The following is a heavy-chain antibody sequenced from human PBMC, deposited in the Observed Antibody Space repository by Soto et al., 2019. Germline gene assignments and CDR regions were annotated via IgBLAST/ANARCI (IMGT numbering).Heavy chain of an antibody. CDR3: ASTVRGSYWGREGHFDY. Sequence: ASVKVSCKASGGTFSSYAISWVRQAPGQGLEWMGGIIPIFGTANYAQKFQGRVTITADESTSTAYMELSSLRSEDTAVYYCASTVRGSYWGREGHFDYWGQGTLVTVSS. V-gene: IGHV1-69*13. CDR1: GGTFSSYA. CDR2: IIPIFGTA. D-gene: IGHD1-26*01. J-gene: IGHJ4*02.